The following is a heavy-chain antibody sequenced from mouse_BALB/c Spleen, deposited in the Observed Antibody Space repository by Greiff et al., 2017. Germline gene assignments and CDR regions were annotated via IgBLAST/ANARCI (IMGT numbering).Heavy chain of an antibody. CDR3: ARSDYRYAWFAY. Sequence: VQLKESGPGLVKPSQSLSLTCTVTGYSIASDYAWNWIRQFPGNKLEWMGYISYSRSTSYNPSLKSRISITRDTSKNQFFLQLNSVTTEDTATYYCARSDYRYAWFAYWGQGTLVTVSA. CDR2: ISYSRST. J-gene: IGHJ3*01. CDR1: GYSIASDYA. D-gene: IGHD2-14*01. V-gene: IGHV3-2*02.